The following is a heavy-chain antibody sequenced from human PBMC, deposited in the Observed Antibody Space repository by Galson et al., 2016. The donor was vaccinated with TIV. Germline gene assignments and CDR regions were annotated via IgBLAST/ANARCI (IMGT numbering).Heavy chain of an antibody. D-gene: IGHD1-26*01. CDR3: ARGGGSYYAVDY. V-gene: IGHV3-20*04. CDR2: ITWNGDTT. Sequence: SLRLSCAASGFTFDDYGMSWVRQAPGKGLEWVAGITWNGDTTGYLDSVKGRFTISRDNANNALYLEMDSLRAEDTALYYCARGGGSYYAVDYWGHGTQVTVTS. J-gene: IGHJ4*01. CDR1: GFTFDDYG.